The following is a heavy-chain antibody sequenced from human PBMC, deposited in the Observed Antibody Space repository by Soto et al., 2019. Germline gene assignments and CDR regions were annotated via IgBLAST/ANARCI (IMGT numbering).Heavy chain of an antibody. V-gene: IGHV3-48*02. CDR2: ISSSSSTI. CDR3: ARVGSSGSYFFSEYYYYGMDV. D-gene: IGHD1-26*01. Sequence: GGSLRLSCAASGFTFSSYSMNWVRQAPGKGLEWVSYISSSSSTIYYADSVKGRFTISRDNAKNSLYLQMNSLRDEDTAVYYCARVGSSGSYFFSEYYYYGMDVWGQGTTVTVSS. CDR1: GFTFSSYS. J-gene: IGHJ6*02.